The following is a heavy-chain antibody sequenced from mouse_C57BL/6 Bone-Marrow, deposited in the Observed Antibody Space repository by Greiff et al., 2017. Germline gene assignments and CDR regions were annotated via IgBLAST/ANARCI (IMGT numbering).Heavy chain of an antibody. D-gene: IGHD2-2*01. V-gene: IGHV1-81*01. J-gene: IGHJ2*01. CDR2: IYPRSGNT. CDR3: ARLWFRNDFDY. Sequence: QVQLQQSGAELARPGASVKLSCKASGYTFTSYGISWVKQSTGQGLEWIGEIYPRSGNTYYNEKFKGKATLTADKSSSTAYMALRSLTSEDSAVYFCARLWFRNDFDYWGQGTTLTVSS. CDR1: GYTFTSYG.